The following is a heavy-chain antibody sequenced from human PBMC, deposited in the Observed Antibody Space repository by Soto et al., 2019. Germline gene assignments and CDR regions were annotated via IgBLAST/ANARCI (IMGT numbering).Heavy chain of an antibody. CDR1: GGSISSGGYY. J-gene: IGHJ4*02. V-gene: IGHV4-31*03. D-gene: IGHD3-10*01. CDR3: ARDLAGESTFDY. Sequence: CTVSGGSISSGGYYWSWIRQHPGKGLEWIGYIYYSGSTYYNPSLKSRVTISVDTSKNQFSLKLSSVTAADTAVYYCARDLAGESTFDYWGQGTLVTVSS. CDR2: IYYSGST.